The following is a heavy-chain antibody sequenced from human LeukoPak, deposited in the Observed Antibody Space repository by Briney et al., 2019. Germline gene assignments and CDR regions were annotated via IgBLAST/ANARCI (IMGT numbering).Heavy chain of an antibody. V-gene: IGHV1-18*01. J-gene: IGHJ4*02. CDR1: GYTFTSYG. D-gene: IGHD3-9*01. Sequence: ASVKVSCKASGYTFTSYGISWVRQAPGQGLEWMGWISAYNGNTNYAQKLQGRVTMTTDTSTSTAYMELRSLRSDDTAVYYCARDSSGGYGILTGYYTGFDYWGQGTQVTVSS. CDR3: ARDSSGGYGILTGYYTGFDY. CDR2: ISAYNGNT.